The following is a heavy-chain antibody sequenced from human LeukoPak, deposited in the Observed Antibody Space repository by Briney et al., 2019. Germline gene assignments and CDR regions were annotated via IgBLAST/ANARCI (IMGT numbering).Heavy chain of an antibody. D-gene: IGHD6-13*01. Sequence: SETLSLTCAVYGGSFSGYYWSWIRQPPGKGLEWIGEINHSGSTNYNPSLKSRVTISVDTSKNQFSLELSSVTAADTAVYYCAREGQQLVHRAWFDPWGQGTLVTVSS. V-gene: IGHV4-34*01. J-gene: IGHJ5*02. CDR2: INHSGST. CDR1: GGSFSGYY. CDR3: AREGQQLVHRAWFDP.